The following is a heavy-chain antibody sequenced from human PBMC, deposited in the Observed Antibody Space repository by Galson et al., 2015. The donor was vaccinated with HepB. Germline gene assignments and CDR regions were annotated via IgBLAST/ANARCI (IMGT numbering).Heavy chain of an antibody. J-gene: IGHJ4*02. CDR3: VRSIGLDFDY. V-gene: IGHV3-74*01. Sequence: SLRLSCAASGFTFSSSWLHWVRQAPGKGLVWVSRINSDESSTSYADSVKGRFTIPRDNGTNTLYLQMNSLRADDTAVYSCVRSIGLDFDYWGQGTLVTVSS. CDR2: INSDESST. CDR1: GFTFSSSW. D-gene: IGHD2/OR15-2a*01.